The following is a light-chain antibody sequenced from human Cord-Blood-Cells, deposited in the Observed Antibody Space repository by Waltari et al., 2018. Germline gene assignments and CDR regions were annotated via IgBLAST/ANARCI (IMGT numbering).Light chain of an antibody. J-gene: IGLJ3*02. CDR2: GNS. V-gene: IGLV1-40*01. Sequence: QSVLTQPPSVSGAPGQRVTISCTGSSSNIGAGYDVHGYQQLPGTAPKLLIYGNSNRPSGVPDRFAGSKSGTSAFLAITGLQAEDDADYYCQSYDSSLSGPWVFGGGTKLTVL. CDR3: QSYDSSLSGPWV. CDR1: SSNIGAGYD.